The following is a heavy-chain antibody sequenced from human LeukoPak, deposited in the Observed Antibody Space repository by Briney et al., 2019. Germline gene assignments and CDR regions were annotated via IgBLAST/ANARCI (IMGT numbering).Heavy chain of an antibody. CDR2: ISYDGSNK. Sequence: GGSLRLSCAASGFTFSSYAMHWVRQAPGKGLEWVAVISYDGSNKYYADSVKGRFTISRDNSKNTLYLQMNSLRAEDTAVYYCAREDYYGSGSDDAFDIWGQRTMVTVSS. V-gene: IGHV3-30-3*01. J-gene: IGHJ3*02. CDR3: AREDYYGSGSDDAFDI. CDR1: GFTFSSYA. D-gene: IGHD3-10*01.